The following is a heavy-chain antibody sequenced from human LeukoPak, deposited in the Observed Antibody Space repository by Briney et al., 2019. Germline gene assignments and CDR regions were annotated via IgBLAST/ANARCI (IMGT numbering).Heavy chain of an antibody. CDR2: SYYSWST. J-gene: IGHJ4*02. D-gene: IGHD2-2*01. CDR1: GGSISSSSDY. CDR3: ARRYCSSTSCFLDY. V-gene: IGHV4-39*01. Sequence: SETLSLTCTVSGGSISSSSDYWGWIRQPPGKGLEWIGSSYYSWSTYYNPSLKSRVTISVDTSKNQFSLKLSSVTAADTAVYYCARRYCSSTSCFLDYWGQGTLVTVSS.